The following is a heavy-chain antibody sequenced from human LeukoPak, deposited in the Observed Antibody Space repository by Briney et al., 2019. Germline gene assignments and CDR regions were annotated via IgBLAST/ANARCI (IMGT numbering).Heavy chain of an antibody. Sequence: ASVKVSCKASGYTFTGYYMHWVGQAPGHGLEWMGRIDPNSGSTNYAQKLQGRVTMTRDTSISTAYMELSRLRSDDMAVYYCARGGRTYYYDSSGISGGWFDPWGQGTLVTVSS. CDR3: ARGGRTYYYDSSGISGGWFDP. CDR2: IDPNSGST. D-gene: IGHD3-22*01. J-gene: IGHJ5*02. V-gene: IGHV1-2*06. CDR1: GYTFTGYY.